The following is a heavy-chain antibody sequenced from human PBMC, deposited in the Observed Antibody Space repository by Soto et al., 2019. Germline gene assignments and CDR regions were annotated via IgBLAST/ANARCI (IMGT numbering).Heavy chain of an antibody. Sequence: QVQLQESGPGLVKPSQTLSLTSTVSGGSISSGGYYWSWIRQHPGKGLEWIGYIYYSGRTYYNPSLKSRVTISVDKSKIQFSLKLNSVNAADTAVYYCARSSTSANYFDYWGQGTLVTVSS. J-gene: IGHJ4*02. D-gene: IGHD2-2*01. V-gene: IGHV4-31*03. CDR1: GGSISSGGYY. CDR2: IYYSGRT. CDR3: ARSSTSANYFDY.